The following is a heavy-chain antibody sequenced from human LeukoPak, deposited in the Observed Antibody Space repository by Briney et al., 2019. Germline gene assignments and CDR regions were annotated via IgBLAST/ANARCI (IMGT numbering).Heavy chain of an antibody. Sequence: PGGSLRLSCAASGFTFNIFSMNWVRQAPGKGLEWVSYISSSSSTIYYVDSVKGRFTISRDNANNSVYLQMNNLRAEDTAVYYCARGRTGTAWNWFDPWGQGTLVTVSS. CDR3: ARGRTGTAWNWFDP. D-gene: IGHD1-1*01. V-gene: IGHV3-48*01. CDR1: GFTFNIFS. J-gene: IGHJ5*02. CDR2: ISSSSSTI.